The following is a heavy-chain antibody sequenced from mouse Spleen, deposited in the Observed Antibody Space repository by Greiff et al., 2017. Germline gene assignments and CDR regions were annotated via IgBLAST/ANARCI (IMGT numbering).Heavy chain of an antibody. CDR3: ARGGTRVPDY. V-gene: IGHV1-81*01. Sequence: QVQLKESGAELARPGASVKLSCKASGYTFTSYGISWVKQRTGQGLEWIGEIYPRSGNTYYNEKFKGKATLTADKSSSTAYMELRSLTSEDSAVYFCARGGTRVPDYWGQGTTLTVSS. CDR2: IYPRSGNT. CDR1: GYTFTSYG. J-gene: IGHJ2*01.